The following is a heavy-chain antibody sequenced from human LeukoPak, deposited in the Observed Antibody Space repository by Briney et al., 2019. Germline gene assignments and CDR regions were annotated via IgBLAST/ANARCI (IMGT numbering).Heavy chain of an antibody. Sequence: PGGSLRLSCAASGFTFSSYEMNWVRQAPGKGLEWVSYISSSGSTIYYADSVKGRFTISRDNAKNSLYLQMNSLRAEDTAVYYCARVAVTATFDYWGQGTLVTVS. CDR2: ISSSGSTI. V-gene: IGHV3-48*03. J-gene: IGHJ4*02. CDR3: ARVAVTATFDY. CDR1: GFTFSSYE. D-gene: IGHD2-21*02.